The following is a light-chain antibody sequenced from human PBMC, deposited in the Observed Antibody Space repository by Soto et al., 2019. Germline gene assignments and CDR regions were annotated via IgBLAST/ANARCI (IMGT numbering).Light chain of an antibody. Sequence: QSVLTQPPSASGTPGQRVTISCSGSNSNIGGNTVNWYRQLPGSGPTLLIYSDTQRPSGVPDRFSGSKSGASASLAISGLQSEDEADFYCATWDDSLNGPVFGGGTKVTVL. CDR1: NSNIGGNT. V-gene: IGLV1-44*01. CDR3: ATWDDSLNGPV. CDR2: SDT. J-gene: IGLJ2*01.